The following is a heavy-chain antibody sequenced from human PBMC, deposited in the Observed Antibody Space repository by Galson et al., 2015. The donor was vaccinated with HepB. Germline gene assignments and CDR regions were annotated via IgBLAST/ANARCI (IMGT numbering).Heavy chain of an antibody. CDR1: DGSISSGDYY. V-gene: IGHV4-30-4*01. D-gene: IGHD2-21*01. Sequence: TLSLTCTVSDGSISSGDYYWSWIRQPPGKGLEWIGYIYYSGSTYYNPSLKSRVTISVDTSKNQFSLKLSSVTTADTAVYYCARALIYCGGDCYYWFDPWGQGTLVTVSS. CDR2: IYYSGST. CDR3: ARALIYCGGDCYYWFDP. J-gene: IGHJ5*02.